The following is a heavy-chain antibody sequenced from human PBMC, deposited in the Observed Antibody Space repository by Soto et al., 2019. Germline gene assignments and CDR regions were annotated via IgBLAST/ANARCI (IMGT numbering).Heavy chain of an antibody. CDR1: GFTFTNYA. V-gene: IGHV3-23*01. CDR2: ISGSGGNT. D-gene: IGHD6-19*01. J-gene: IGHJ4*02. CDR3: AKDYGSSRYFFDY. Sequence: PGGSLRLSCAASGFTFTNYAMSWVRQAPGEGLEWVSTISGSGGNTHYADSVKGRFSISRDNSKNTLYIQMNSLRAEDTAVYYCAKDYGSSRYFFDYWGQGALGTVS.